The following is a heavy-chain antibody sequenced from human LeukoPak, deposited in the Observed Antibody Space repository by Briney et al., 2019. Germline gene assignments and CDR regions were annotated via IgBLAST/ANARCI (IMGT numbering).Heavy chain of an antibody. CDR1: TFTFSNYW. V-gene: IGHV3-7*03. D-gene: IGHD1-14*01. J-gene: IGHJ3*02. CDR2: IKQDGSEK. Sequence: GGSLRLSCAASTFTFSNYWMSWARQAPGKGLEWVANIKQDGSEKYYVDSVKGRFTISRDNAKTSLYLQMNSLRAEDTAVYYCARDVLAAGATGTFDIWGQGTKVTVSS. CDR3: ARDVLAAGATGTFDI.